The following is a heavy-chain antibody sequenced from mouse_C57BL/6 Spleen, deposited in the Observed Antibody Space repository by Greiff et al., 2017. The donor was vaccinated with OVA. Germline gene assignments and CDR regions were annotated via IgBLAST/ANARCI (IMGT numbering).Heavy chain of an antibody. CDR3: ARSGYGSSYPTDY. J-gene: IGHJ2*01. CDR1: GYSFTGYY. V-gene: IGHV1-42*01. D-gene: IGHD1-1*01. CDR2: INPSTGGT. Sequence: EVQLQQSGPELVKPGASVKISCKASGYSFTGYYMNWVKQSPEKSLEWIGEINPSTGGTTYNQKFKAKATLTVDKSSSTAYMQLKSLTSEDSAVYYCARSGYGSSYPTDYWGQGTTLTVSS.